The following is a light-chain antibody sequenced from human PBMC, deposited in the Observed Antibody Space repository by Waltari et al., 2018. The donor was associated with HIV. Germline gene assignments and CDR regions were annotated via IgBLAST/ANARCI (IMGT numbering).Light chain of an antibody. CDR1: SPHIGAGYD. CDR2: GNS. J-gene: IGLJ1*01. CDR3: QSYDSSLSGYV. V-gene: IGLV1-40*01. Sequence: QSVLTQPPSVSGAPGQRVTISCTGSSPHIGAGYDVHWYQQLPGTAPKLLIYGNSNRPSGVPDRFSGSKSGTSASLAITGLQAEDEADYYCQSYDSSLSGYVFGTGTKVTVL.